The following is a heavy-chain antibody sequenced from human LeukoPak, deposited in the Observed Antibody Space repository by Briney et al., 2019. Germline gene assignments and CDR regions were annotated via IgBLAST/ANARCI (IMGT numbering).Heavy chain of an antibody. CDR2: VNPDSGGT. V-gene: IGHV1-2*02. CDR3: ARSGSQDYYYYYMDV. J-gene: IGHJ6*03. CDR1: GYTFTYYY. Sequence: ASVKVSCRPSGYTFTYYYIHWVRQAPGQGLEWMGWVNPDSGGTNYAQKFQGRVTMTRDTSISTAYMELSRLRSDDTAVYYCARSGSQDYYYYYMDVWGKGTTVTVSS.